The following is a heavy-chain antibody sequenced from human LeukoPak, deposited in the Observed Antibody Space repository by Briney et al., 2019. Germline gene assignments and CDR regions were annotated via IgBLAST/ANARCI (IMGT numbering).Heavy chain of an antibody. J-gene: IGHJ4*02. D-gene: IGHD2-2*01. CDR2: IYYSGST. CDR3: ARLGYCSSTSCHLDY. V-gene: IGHV4-59*01. CDR1: GGSISSYY. Sequence: PSETLSLTCTVSGGSISSYYWSWIRQPPGKGLEWIGYIYYSGSTSYNPSLKSRVTISVDTSKNQFSLKLSSVTAADTAVYYCARLGYCSSTSCHLDYWGQGTLVTVSS.